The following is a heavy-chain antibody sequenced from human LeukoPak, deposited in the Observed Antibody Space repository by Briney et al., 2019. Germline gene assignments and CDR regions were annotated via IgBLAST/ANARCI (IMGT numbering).Heavy chain of an antibody. CDR2: IYYSGST. D-gene: IGHD3-22*01. Sequence: SETLSLTCTVSGGSISSSSYYWGWIRQPPGKGLEWIGSIYYSGSTYYNPSLKSRVTISVDTSKNQFSLKLSSVTAADTAVYYCARPPYYYDSSGYYYWGQGTLVTVSS. CDR1: GGSISSSSYY. J-gene: IGHJ4*02. CDR3: ARPPYYYDSSGYYY. V-gene: IGHV4-39*01.